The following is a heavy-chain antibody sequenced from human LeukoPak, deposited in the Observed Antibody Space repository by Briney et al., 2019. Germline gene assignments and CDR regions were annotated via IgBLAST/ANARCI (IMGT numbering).Heavy chain of an antibody. V-gene: IGHV3-23*01. J-gene: IGHJ5*02. Sequence: GGSLRLSCAASGFSFSSYWMSWVRQAPGKGLEWVISGSGSNTYYADSVKGRFTISRDNSKNTLYLQMNSLRAEDTAVYYCARDPAGTNWFDPWGQGTLVTVSS. CDR3: ARDPAGTNWFDP. CDR1: GFSFSSYW. D-gene: IGHD6-19*01. CDR2: SGSGSNT.